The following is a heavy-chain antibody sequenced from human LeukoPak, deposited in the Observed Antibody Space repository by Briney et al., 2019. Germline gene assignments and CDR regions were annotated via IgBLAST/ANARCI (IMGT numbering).Heavy chain of an antibody. Sequence: PSETLSLTCTVSGYSISNGYYWGWVRQPPGKGLEWIGSIYHSGSTYYNPSLKSRVTISVDTSKNQFSLKLSSVTAADTAVYYCAKPTVDYYYYYYMDVWGKGTTVTVSS. V-gene: IGHV4-38-2*02. J-gene: IGHJ6*03. CDR3: AKPTVDYYYYYYMDV. CDR2: IYHSGST. D-gene: IGHD4-23*01. CDR1: GYSISNGYY.